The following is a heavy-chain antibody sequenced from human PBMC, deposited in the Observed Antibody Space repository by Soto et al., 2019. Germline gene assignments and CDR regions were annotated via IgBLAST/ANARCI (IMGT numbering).Heavy chain of an antibody. V-gene: IGHV1-69*01. CDR1: GGTFTSIA. CDR3: ASSAGLDHLLNYYGLNV. CDR2: IIPVLGTP. Sequence: QVHLVQSSAEVNKPGSSVKVSCMASGGTFTSIAFSWVRQAPGLGLEWMGGIIPVLGTPNYAQKFQARVTITADASTTTVHMELSSLRSDDTAVYYCASSAGLDHLLNYYGLNVWGQGTTVTV. D-gene: IGHD6-13*01. J-gene: IGHJ6*02.